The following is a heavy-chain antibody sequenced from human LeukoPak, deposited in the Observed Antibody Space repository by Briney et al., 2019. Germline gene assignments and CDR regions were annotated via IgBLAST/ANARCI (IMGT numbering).Heavy chain of an antibody. V-gene: IGHV3-23*01. CDR1: GFTFDLYA. J-gene: IGHJ4*02. Sequence: PGGSLRLSCAASGFTFDLYAMTWVRQAPGKGLEWVASISGGGDDTYYAASVRGRFTISRDSSQTKLQMNSLRAEDTAMYYCAREWVVAVGPTNYLDYWGRGALVTVSS. CDR2: ISGGGDDT. D-gene: IGHD1-26*01. CDR3: AREWVVAVGPTNYLDY.